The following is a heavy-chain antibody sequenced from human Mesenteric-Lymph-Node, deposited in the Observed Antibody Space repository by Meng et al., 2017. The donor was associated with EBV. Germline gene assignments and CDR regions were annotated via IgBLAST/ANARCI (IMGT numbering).Heavy chain of an antibody. CDR1: GDSVSSSSAA. Sequence: QVQLQQSGPGLVKPSXTRSLTCVLSGDSVSSSSAAWTWIRQSPSRGLEWLGRTYYRSKWYNDYAVFVKSRITINPDTSKNQFSLQLNSVTPEDTAVYYCARGATSVFDLWGRGTLVTVS. CDR3: ARGATSVFDL. V-gene: IGHV6-1*01. CDR2: TYYRSKWYN. J-gene: IGHJ2*01.